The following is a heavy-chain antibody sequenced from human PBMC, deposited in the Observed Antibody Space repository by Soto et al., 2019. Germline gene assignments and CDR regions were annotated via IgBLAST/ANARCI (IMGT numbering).Heavy chain of an antibody. CDR1: DDTIRTGVYS. Sequence: QLQLQESGSRLFKSSETLSLTCAVYDDTIRTGVYSWAWIRQPPGQPLEWIGPTYHSGNRYYNPSLKSRVNISVDRSKNQFLLKLSSVTAADTAAYYCAWESNSDYVGNFDPWGQGELVTVSS. V-gene: IGHV4-30-2*01. CDR2: TYHSGNR. CDR3: AWESNSDYVGNFDP. J-gene: IGHJ5*02. D-gene: IGHD4-17*01.